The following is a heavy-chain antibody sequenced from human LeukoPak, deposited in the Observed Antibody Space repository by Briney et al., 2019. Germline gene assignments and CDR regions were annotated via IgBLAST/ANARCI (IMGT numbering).Heavy chain of an antibody. CDR1: GGTFSSYA. CDR2: IIPIFGTA. J-gene: IGHJ6*03. D-gene: IGHD4-11*01. V-gene: IGHV1-69*05. Sequence: SVKVSCKASGGTFSSYAISWVRQAPGQGLEWMGGIIPIFGTANYAQKFQGRVTMTRNTSISTAYMELSSLRSEDTAVYYCARADYSNYVSYYYYMDVWGKGTTVTVSS. CDR3: ARADYSNYVSYYYYMDV.